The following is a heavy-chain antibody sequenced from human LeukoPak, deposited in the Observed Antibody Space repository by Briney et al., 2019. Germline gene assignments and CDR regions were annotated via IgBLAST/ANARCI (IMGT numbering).Heavy chain of an antibody. V-gene: IGHV1-24*01. D-gene: IGHD3-22*01. CDR1: GGTFSSYA. Sequence: ASVKVSCKASGGTFSSYAISWVRQAPGKGLEWMGGFDPEDGETIYAQKFQGRVTMTEDTSTDTAYMELSSLRSEDTAVYYCATVIGGGVYDSTRLGSYYFDYWGPGTLVTVSS. CDR3: ATVIGGGVYDSTRLGSYYFDY. J-gene: IGHJ4*02. CDR2: FDPEDGET.